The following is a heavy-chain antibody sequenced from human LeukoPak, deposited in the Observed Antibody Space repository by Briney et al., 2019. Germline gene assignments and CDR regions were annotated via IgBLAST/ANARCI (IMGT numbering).Heavy chain of an antibody. V-gene: IGHV1-46*01. CDR1: GYTFTSYY. CDR2: INPSGGST. Sequence: GASVKVSCKASGYTFTSYYMHWVRQAPGQGLEWMGIINPSGGSTSYAQKFQGRVTMTRDTSTSTVYMELSSLRSEDTAVYYCARKMRSGYFDWLLGPLGYWGQGTLVTVSS. D-gene: IGHD3-9*01. J-gene: IGHJ4*02. CDR3: ARKMRSGYFDWLLGPLGY.